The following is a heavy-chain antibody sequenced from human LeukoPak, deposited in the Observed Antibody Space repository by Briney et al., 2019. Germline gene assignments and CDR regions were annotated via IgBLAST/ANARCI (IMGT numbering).Heavy chain of an antibody. Sequence: ASVKVSCKASGYTFTSYDFNWLRQATGQGPEWMGWMNPNSGATGYAQKFQGRVTMTRSASINTAYMELTNLRSEDAAVYYCARADDLRELLRIDAFDIWGQGTMVTVSS. CDR1: GYTFTSYD. V-gene: IGHV1-8*01. J-gene: IGHJ3*02. CDR3: ARADDLRELLRIDAFDI. CDR2: MNPNSGAT. D-gene: IGHD1-26*01.